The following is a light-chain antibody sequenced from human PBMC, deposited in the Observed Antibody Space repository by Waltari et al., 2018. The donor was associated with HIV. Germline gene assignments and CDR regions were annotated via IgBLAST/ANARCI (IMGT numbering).Light chain of an antibody. J-gene: IGKJ4*01. CDR1: QSVSSSY. V-gene: IGKV3-20*01. Sequence: EIVLTQSPGTLSWSPGERATLSCRAIQSVSSSYLAWYQQKPGQAPRLLIYAAFSRATDITDRLSGSGSGTDFTLTISRLEPEEFAVYYCQQYGSSPLTFGGGTKVEI. CDR2: AAF. CDR3: QQYGSSPLT.